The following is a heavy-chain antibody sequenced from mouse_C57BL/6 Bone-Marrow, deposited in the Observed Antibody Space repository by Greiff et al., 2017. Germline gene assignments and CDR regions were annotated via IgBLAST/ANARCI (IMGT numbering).Heavy chain of an antibody. V-gene: IGHV2-5*01. CDR1: GFSLTSYG. J-gene: IGHJ4*01. CDR3: AKNWDYDNYYAMDY. D-gene: IGHD2-4*01. CDR2: IWRGGST. Sequence: QVQLQQSGPGLVQPSQSLSITCTVSGFSLTSYGVHWVRQSPGKGLEWLGVIWRGGSTDYNAAFMSRLSITKDNSKSHVFFKMNSLQADDTAIYYCAKNWDYDNYYAMDYWGQGTSVTVSS.